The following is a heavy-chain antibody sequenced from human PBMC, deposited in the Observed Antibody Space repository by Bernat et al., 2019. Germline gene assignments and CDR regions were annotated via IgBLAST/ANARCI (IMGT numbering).Heavy chain of an antibody. J-gene: IGHJ4*02. D-gene: IGHD3-10*01. CDR1: GGTFSSYA. V-gene: IGHV1-69*01. CDR2: IIPIFGTA. Sequence: QVQLVQSGAEVKKPGSSVKVSCKASGGTFSSYAFSWVRQAPGQGLEWMGGIIPIFGTANYARKFQGRVTITADESTSTAYMELSSLRSEDTAVYYCAINYYYGSGSYSVNIDYWGQGTLVTVSS. CDR3: AINYYYGSGSYSVNIDY.